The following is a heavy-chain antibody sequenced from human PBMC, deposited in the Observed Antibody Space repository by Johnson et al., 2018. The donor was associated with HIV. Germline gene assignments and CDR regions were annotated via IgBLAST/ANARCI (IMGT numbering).Heavy chain of an antibody. CDR2: IKSKTAGGTT. D-gene: IGHD3-22*01. CDR1: GFSFTNAW. Sequence: MLLVESGGGLVKPGGSLRLSCAASGFSFTNAWMSWVRQAPGKGLEWVGRIKSKTAGGTTDYAAPVKGRFTHSRDDSKNTLYLQMNSLRAEDTALYYCARGFGNSSYYYGRFGAFDIWGQGTMVTVSS. CDR3: ARGFGNSSYYYGRFGAFDI. V-gene: IGHV3-15*05. J-gene: IGHJ3*02.